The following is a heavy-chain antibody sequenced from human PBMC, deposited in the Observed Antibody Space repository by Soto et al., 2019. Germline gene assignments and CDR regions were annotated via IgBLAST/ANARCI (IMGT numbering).Heavy chain of an antibody. CDR3: TRCPIFWYSGSQAYFDY. CDR2: IRSKAYGGTT. V-gene: IGHV3-49*04. Sequence: GSLRLSCTGSGFSSGDYAMSWVRQAPGKGLEWVGFIRSKAYGGTTEYAASVKGRFTTSRDDSKSIAYLQMNSLKTEDTAVYYCTRCPIFWYSGSQAYFDYWGQGTLVTVSS. J-gene: IGHJ4*02. CDR1: GFSSGDYA. D-gene: IGHD1-26*01.